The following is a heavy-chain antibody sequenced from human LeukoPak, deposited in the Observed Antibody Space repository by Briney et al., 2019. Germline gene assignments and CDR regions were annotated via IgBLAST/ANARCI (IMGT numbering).Heavy chain of an antibody. J-gene: IGHJ3*02. CDR2: ISSSSSYI. CDR3: ARDGIVGATFDAFDI. D-gene: IGHD1-26*01. CDR1: GFTFSSYS. V-gene: IGHV3-21*01. Sequence: PEGSLRLSCAASGFTFSSYSMNWVRQAPGKGLEWVSSISSSSSYIYYADSVKGRFTISRDNAKNSLYLQMNSLRAEDTAVYYCARDGIVGATFDAFDIWGQGTMVTVSS.